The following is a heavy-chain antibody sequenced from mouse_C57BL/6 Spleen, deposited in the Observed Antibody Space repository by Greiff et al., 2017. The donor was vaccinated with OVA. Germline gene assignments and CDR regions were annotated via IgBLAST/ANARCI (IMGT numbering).Heavy chain of an antibody. D-gene: IGHD2-5*01. J-gene: IGHJ4*01. V-gene: IGHV1-42*01. CDR1: GYSFTGYY. Sequence: VQLQQSGPELVKPGASVKISCKASGYSFTGYYMNWVKQSPEKSLEWIGEINPSTGGTTYNQKFKAKATLTVDKSSSTAYMQLKSLTSEDSAVYYCARRGYSNLYYYAMDYWGQGTSVTVSS. CDR2: INPSTGGT. CDR3: ARRGYSNLYYYAMDY.